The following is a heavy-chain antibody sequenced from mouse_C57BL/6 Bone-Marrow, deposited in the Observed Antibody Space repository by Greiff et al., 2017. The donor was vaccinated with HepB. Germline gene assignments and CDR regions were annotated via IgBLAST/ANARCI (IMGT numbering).Heavy chain of an antibody. D-gene: IGHD2-3*01. CDR1: GFTFTDYY. CDR3: ARDADGYWYFDV. Sequence: EVKLVESGGGLVQPGGSLSLSCAASGFTFTDYYMSWVRQPPGKALEWLGFIRNNANGYTTEYSASVKGRFTISRDNSQSILYLQMNALRAEDTAIYYCARDADGYWYFDVWGTGTTVTVSS. V-gene: IGHV7-3*01. J-gene: IGHJ1*03. CDR2: IRNNANGYTT.